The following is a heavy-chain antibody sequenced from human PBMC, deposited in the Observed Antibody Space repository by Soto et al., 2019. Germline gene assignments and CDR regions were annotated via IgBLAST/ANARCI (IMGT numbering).Heavy chain of an antibody. CDR1: WVSPRTSGGG. J-gene: IGHJ4*02. Sequence: GPTLVNPPQNPPLTRTFSWVSPRTSGGGVGWIRQPPGKALEWLALIYWDDDKRYRSSLKSRLSITKDTSKNQVVLTMTNMDPVDTGTYYCARMIFGRNVYYFDYWGRGTLVTVSS. CDR2: IYWDDDK. CDR3: ARMIFGRNVYYFDY. D-gene: IGHD3-3*01. V-gene: IGHV2-5*02.